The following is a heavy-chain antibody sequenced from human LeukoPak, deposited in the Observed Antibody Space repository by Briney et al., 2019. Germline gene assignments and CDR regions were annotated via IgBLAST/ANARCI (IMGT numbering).Heavy chain of an antibody. D-gene: IGHD4-17*01. Sequence: GGSLRLSCAASGFTFSSYWMHWVRQAPGKGLVWVSRINSDGSSTSYADSVKGRFTISRDNAKNSLYLQMNSLRAEDTALYYCARTTVTTYIYYYYYYMDVWGKGTTVTVSS. CDR1: GFTFSSYW. CDR3: ARTTVTTYIYYYYYYMDV. CDR2: INSDGSST. V-gene: IGHV3-74*01. J-gene: IGHJ6*03.